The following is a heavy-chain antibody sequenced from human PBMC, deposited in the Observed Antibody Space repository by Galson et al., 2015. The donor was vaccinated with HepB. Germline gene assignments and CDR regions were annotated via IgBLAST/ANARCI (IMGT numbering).Heavy chain of an antibody. CDR1: GGTFSRYT. CDR2: ITPLFGTA. Sequence: SVKVSCKASGGTFSRYTISWVRQAPGQGLEWMGGITPLFGTAKYAQRFQGRVTNTADESTNTVYMDLSGLRSEDTAIYYCAREGIAAAANPVDYWGQGTLVTVSS. J-gene: IGHJ4*02. D-gene: IGHD6-13*01. V-gene: IGHV1-69*13. CDR3: AREGIAAAANPVDY.